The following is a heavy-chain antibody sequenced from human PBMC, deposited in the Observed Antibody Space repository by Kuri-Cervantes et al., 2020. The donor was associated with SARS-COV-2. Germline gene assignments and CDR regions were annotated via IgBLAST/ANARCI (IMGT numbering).Heavy chain of an antibody. CDR2: ISSSSSYI. CDR3: ARDRISSGWYVGYYFDY. D-gene: IGHD6-19*01. CDR1: GFTFSSYS. V-gene: IGHV3-21*01. J-gene: IGHJ4*02. Sequence: GESLKISCAASGFTFSSYSMNWVRQAPGKGLEWVSSISSSSSYIYYADSVKGRFTISRDNAKNSLYQQMNSLRAEDTAVYYCARDRISSGWYVGYYFDYWGQGTLVTVSS.